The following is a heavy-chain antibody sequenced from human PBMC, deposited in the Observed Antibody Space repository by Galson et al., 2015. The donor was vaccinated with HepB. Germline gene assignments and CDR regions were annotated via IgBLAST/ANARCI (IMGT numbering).Heavy chain of an antibody. CDR2: INPNSGGT. D-gene: IGHD3-22*01. CDR1: GYTFTGYY. V-gene: IGHV1-2*02. J-gene: IGHJ3*02. CDR3: ATYYYDSSGYGRKDAFDI. Sequence: SVKVSCKASGYTFTGYYMHWVRQAPGQGLEWMGWINPNSGGTNYAQKFQGRVTMTRDTSISTAYVELSRLRSDDTAVYYCATYYYDSSGYGRKDAFDIWGQGTMVTVSS.